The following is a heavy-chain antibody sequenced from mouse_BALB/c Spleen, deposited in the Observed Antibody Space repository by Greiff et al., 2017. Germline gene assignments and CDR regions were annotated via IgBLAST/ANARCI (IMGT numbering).Heavy chain of an antibody. CDR2: IDPENGDT. Sequence: EVQLQQSGAELVRSGASVKLSCTASGFNIKDYYMHWVKQRPEQGLEWIGWIDPENGDTEYAPKFQGKATMTADTSSNTAYLQLSSLTSEDTAVYYCTLYGNYSNWYFDVWGAGTTVTVSS. CDR1: GFNIKDYY. V-gene: IGHV14-4*02. D-gene: IGHD2-1*01. J-gene: IGHJ1*01. CDR3: TLYGNYSNWYFDV.